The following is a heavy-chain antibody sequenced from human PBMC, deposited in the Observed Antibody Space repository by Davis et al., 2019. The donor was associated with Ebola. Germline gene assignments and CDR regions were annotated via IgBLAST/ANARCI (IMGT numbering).Heavy chain of an antibody. CDR3: ARDPPDL. V-gene: IGHV3-53*01. Sequence: GESLKISCAASGFTVSSNYMSWVRQAPGKGLEWVSLISGDGGSTYYADSVKGRFTISRDNAKNSLYLQMNSLRAEDTAVYYCARDPPDLWGQGTLVTVSS. J-gene: IGHJ5*02. CDR2: ISGDGGST. CDR1: GFTVSSNY.